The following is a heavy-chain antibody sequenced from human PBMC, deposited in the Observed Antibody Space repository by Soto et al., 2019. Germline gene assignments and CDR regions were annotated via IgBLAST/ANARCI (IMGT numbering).Heavy chain of an antibody. V-gene: IGHV3-43*01. CDR1: GFTFDDYT. D-gene: IGHD3-10*01. CDR2: ISWDGGST. CDR3: AKDRIHITMVRGVISYGMDV. Sequence: GGSLRLSCAASGFTFDDYTMHWVRQAPGKGLEWVSLISWDGGSTHYADSVKGRFTISRDNSKNSLYLQMNSLRTEDTALYYCAKDRIHITMVRGVISYGMDVWGQGTTVTVSS. J-gene: IGHJ6*02.